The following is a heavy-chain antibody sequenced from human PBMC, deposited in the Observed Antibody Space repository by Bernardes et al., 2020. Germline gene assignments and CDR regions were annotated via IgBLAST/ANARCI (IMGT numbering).Heavy chain of an antibody. D-gene: IGHD3-3*01. CDR3: ARGKDDFWSGYSYFDY. V-gene: IGHV4-34*01. CDR2: INHSGST. CDR1: GGSFSGYY. J-gene: IGHJ4*02. Sequence: SETLSLTCAVYGGSFSGYYWSWIRQPPGKGLEWIGEINHSGSTNYNPSLKSRVTISVDTSKNQFSLKLSSVTAADTAVYYCARGKDDFWSGYSYFDYWSQRTLITVSS.